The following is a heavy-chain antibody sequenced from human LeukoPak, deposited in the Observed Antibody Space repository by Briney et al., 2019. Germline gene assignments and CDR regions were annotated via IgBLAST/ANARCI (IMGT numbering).Heavy chain of an antibody. D-gene: IGHD2-2*01. J-gene: IGHJ5*02. V-gene: IGHV1-2*02. Sequence: ASVKVSCKASGYTFTGYYMHWVRQAPGQGLEWMGWINPNSGGTNYAQKFQGRVTMTRDTSISTAYMELSRLRSDDTAVYYCAREAIVVVPAAISGGNWFDPWGQGTLVTVSS. CDR3: AREAIVVVPAAISGGNWFDP. CDR2: INPNSGGT. CDR1: GYTFTGYY.